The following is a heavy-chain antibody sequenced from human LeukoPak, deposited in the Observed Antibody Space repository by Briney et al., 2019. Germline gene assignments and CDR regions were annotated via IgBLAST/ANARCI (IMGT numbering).Heavy chain of an antibody. J-gene: IGHJ4*02. CDR3: ARVAEAAAFDS. V-gene: IGHV3-21*06. CDR2: ISRNSRYI. Sequence: GGSLRLSCAASGFSFSTYSMNWVRQAPGKGLEWVSSISRNSRYIYYADSMRGRFTISRDNAKNSLYLQMNSLKPEDTAMYYCARVAEAAAFDSWGQGTLVTVSS. D-gene: IGHD6-13*01. CDR1: GFSFSTYS.